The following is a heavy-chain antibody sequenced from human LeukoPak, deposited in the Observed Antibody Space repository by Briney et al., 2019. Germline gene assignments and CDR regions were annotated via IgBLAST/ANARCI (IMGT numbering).Heavy chain of an antibody. CDR1: GGSFSGYY. V-gene: IGHV4-34*01. CDR3: ARVRTGRYYGSGSYIAGYYYYMDV. Sequence: PSETLSHTCAVYGGSFSGYYWSWIRPPPGKGLEWIGEINHSGSTNYNPSLKSRVTISVDTSKNQFSLKLSSVTAADTAVYYCARVRTGRYYGSGSYIAGYYYYMDVWGKGTTVTVSS. CDR2: INHSGST. J-gene: IGHJ6*03. D-gene: IGHD3-10*01.